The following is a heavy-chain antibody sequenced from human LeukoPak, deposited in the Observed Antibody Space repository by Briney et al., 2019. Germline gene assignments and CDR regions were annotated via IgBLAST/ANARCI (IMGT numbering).Heavy chain of an antibody. Sequence: GGSLRLSCAASGFTFSSYSMNWVRQAPGKGLEGVSSISSSSSYIYYPNSVKGRFNISRYNAKNSLSLQMTSLRADDTAVYYCARDRTIFGVVGYYFDYWGQETLVTVSS. V-gene: IGHV3-21*01. CDR2: ISSSSSYI. CDR3: ARDRTIFGVVGYYFDY. CDR1: GFTFSSYS. J-gene: IGHJ4*02. D-gene: IGHD3-3*01.